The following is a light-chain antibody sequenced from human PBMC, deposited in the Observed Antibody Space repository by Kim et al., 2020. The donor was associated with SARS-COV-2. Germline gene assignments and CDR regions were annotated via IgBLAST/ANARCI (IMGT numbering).Light chain of an antibody. CDR2: KAA. Sequence: ASVGDRVTITCRASQSIGTCLAWYQQKPGKTPKVLIYKAASLESGVPSRFSGSGTGTEFTLTISSLQTDDFATYYCQQYNSYSITFGQGTRLEIK. J-gene: IGKJ5*01. V-gene: IGKV1-5*03. CDR3: QQYNSYSIT. CDR1: QSIGTC.